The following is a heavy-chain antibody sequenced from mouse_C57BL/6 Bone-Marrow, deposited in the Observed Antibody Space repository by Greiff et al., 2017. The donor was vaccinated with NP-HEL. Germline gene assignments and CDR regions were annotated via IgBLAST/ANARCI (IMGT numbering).Heavy chain of an antibody. J-gene: IGHJ3*01. CDR3: ARPHYGSSPWFAY. V-gene: IGHV1-72*01. D-gene: IGHD1-1*01. CDR1: GYTFPSYW. CDR2: IDPNRGGT. Sequence: QVHVKQPGAELVKPGASVKLSCKASGYTFPSYWMHWVKQRPGRGLEWIGRIDPNRGGTKYNEKFKSKATLTVDKPSSPAYMQLSSLTSEDSAVYYCARPHYGSSPWFAYWGQGTLVTVSA.